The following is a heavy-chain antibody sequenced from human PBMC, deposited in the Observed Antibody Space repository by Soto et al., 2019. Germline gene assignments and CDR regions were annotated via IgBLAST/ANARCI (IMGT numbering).Heavy chain of an antibody. CDR2: IIPIFGTA. CDR3: ARYCSSTSCYEGDYGMDV. V-gene: IGHV1-69*06. CDR1: GGTFSSYA. Sequence: QVQLVQSGAEVKKPGSSVKVSCKASGGTFSSYAISWVRQAPGQGLEWMGGIIPIFGTANYAQKFQGRVTITADKTTSTAYMEMSSLRSEDKAVYYCARYCSSTSCYEGDYGMDVWGQGTTVTVSS. D-gene: IGHD2-2*01. J-gene: IGHJ6*02.